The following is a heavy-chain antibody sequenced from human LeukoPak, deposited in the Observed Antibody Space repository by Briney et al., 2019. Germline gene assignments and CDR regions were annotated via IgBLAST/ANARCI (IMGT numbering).Heavy chain of an antibody. CDR3: ARRDWSAYQLDF. J-gene: IGHJ4*02. V-gene: IGHV4-38-2*02. D-gene: IGHD3-3*01. CDR2: IHYSGNS. Sequence: SETLSLTCNVSGYSISRGYYWGWIRQPPGRGLKWIGSIHYSGNSHYNPSLKTRVSISVDTSKNQLSLKLTSVTAADTAVYFCARRDWSAYQLDFWGRGILVVASS. CDR1: GYSISRGYY.